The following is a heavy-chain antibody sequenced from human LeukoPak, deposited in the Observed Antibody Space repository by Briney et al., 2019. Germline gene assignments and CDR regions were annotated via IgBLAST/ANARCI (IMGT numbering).Heavy chain of an antibody. CDR3: ARVGQLGGYGMDV. CDR1: GGSISSGDYY. D-gene: IGHD5-18*01. V-gene: IGHV4-30-4*01. J-gene: IGHJ6*02. Sequence: PSETLSLTCTVSGGSISSGDYYWGWVRQPPGTGLEWVGYIYYSGSTYYNPSLKSRVTISVDTSKNQFSLKLSSVTAADTAVYYCARVGQLGGYGMDVWGQGTTVTVSS. CDR2: IYYSGST.